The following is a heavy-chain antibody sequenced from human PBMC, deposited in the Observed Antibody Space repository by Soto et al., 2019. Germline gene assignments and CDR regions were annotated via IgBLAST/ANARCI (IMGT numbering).Heavy chain of an antibody. D-gene: IGHD3-16*01. J-gene: IGHJ4*02. CDR1: GFTISDAW. CDR2: IKSKSDGGTI. Sequence: TGGSLRVCCAFSGFTISDAWMSWVRQAPGKGLEWVGRIKSKSDGGTIDHAAPVKGRFTISRDVSKNTLYLQMNSLKTEDTAVYYCTTDPGGGVKPSEVPDYWGQGTLVTVSS. CDR3: TTDPGGGVKPSEVPDY. V-gene: IGHV3-15*01.